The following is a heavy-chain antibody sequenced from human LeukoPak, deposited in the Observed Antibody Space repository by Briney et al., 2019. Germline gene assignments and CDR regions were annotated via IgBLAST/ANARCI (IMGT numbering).Heavy chain of an antibody. J-gene: IGHJ4*02. CDR3: ARGRGPRAAGNIWDDY. Sequence: ASVKVSCKASGYTFTSCYMHWVRQAPGQGLEWMGIINPSGGSTSYAQKFQGRVTMTRDTSTSTVYMELSSLRSEDTAVYYCARGRGPRAAGNIWDDYWGQGTLVTVSS. V-gene: IGHV1-46*01. CDR2: INPSGGST. CDR1: GYTFTSCY. D-gene: IGHD6-13*01.